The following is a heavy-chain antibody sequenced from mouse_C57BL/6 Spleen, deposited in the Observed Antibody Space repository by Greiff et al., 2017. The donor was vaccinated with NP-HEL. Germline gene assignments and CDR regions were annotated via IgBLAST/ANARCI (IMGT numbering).Heavy chain of an antibody. CDR1: GFTFSDYG. D-gene: IGHD1-1*01. V-gene: IGHV5-17*01. CDR2: ISSGSSTI. J-gene: IGHJ4*01. CDR3: ARDGSNAMDY. Sequence: DVMLVESGGGLVKPGGSLKLSCAASGFTFSDYGMHWVRQAPEKGLEWVAYISSGSSTIYYADTVKGRFTISRDNAKNTLFLQMTSLRSEDTAMYYCARDGSNAMDYWGQGTSVTVSS.